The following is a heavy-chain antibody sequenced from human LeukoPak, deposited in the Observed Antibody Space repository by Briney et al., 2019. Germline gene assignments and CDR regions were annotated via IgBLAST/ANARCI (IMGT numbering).Heavy chain of an antibody. CDR1: GYTFTSYG. V-gene: IGHV1-18*04. Sequence: ASVKVSCKASGYTFTSYGISWVRQAPGQGLEWMGWISAYNGNTNYAQKLQGRVTMTTDTSTSTAYMELRSLRSDDTAVYYCARSLGPYYCYGMDVWGKGTTVTVSS. CDR3: ARSLGPYYCYGMDV. J-gene: IGHJ6*04. CDR2: ISAYNGNT.